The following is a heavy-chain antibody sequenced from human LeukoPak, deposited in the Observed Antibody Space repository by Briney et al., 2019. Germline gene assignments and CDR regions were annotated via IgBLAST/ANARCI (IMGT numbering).Heavy chain of an antibody. CDR1: GYSFTSYW. Sequence: GESLKISCKGSGYSFTSYWIGWVRQMPGKGLEWMGIIYPGDSDTRYSPSFQGQVTISADKSISTAYLQWSSLKASDTAMHYCARIGSSRYYYYYMDVWGKGTTVTVSS. D-gene: IGHD6-6*01. CDR2: IYPGDSDT. CDR3: ARIGSSRYYYYYMDV. J-gene: IGHJ6*03. V-gene: IGHV5-51*01.